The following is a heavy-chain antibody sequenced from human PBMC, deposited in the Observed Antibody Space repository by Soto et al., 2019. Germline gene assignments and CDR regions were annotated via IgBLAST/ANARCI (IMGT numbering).Heavy chain of an antibody. D-gene: IGHD3-22*01. Sequence: SETLSLTCTVSGGSISSYYWSWIRQPPGKGLEWIGYIYYSGSTNYNPSLKSRVTISVDTSKNQFSLKLSSVTAADTAVYYSARMSQFVYDSSGYPDYWGQGTLVTVS. V-gene: IGHV4-59*01. CDR2: IYYSGST. J-gene: IGHJ4*02. CDR1: GGSISSYY. CDR3: ARMSQFVYDSSGYPDY.